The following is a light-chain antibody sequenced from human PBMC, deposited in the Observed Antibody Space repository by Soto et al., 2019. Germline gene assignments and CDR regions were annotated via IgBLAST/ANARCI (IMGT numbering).Light chain of an antibody. J-gene: IGKJ1*01. V-gene: IGKV1-17*01. CDR1: QGIKND. CDR2: GAS. CDR3: QQYNTYS. Sequence: DIQMTQSPSSLSASVGDRITITCRASQGIKNDLAWYQQKPGKAPKRLIYGASNLQSGVSARFSGSGSGTEFTLTISSLQPDDFATYYCQQYNTYSFGQGTKVEIK.